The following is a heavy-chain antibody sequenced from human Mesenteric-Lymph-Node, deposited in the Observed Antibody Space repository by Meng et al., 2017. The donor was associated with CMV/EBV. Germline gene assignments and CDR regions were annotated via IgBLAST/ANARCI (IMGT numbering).Heavy chain of an antibody. V-gene: IGHV3-7*01. CDR3: ARQAIYYDFWSGYYTR. CDR2: IKQDGSEK. D-gene: IGHD3-3*01. J-gene: IGHJ4*02. CDR1: GFTFSSYW. Sequence: GGSLRLSCAASGFTFSSYWMSWVRQAPGKGLEWVANIKQDGSEKYYVDSVKGRFTISRDNAKNSLYLQMNSLRAEDTAVYYCARQAIYYDFWSGYYTRWGQGTPVTVSS.